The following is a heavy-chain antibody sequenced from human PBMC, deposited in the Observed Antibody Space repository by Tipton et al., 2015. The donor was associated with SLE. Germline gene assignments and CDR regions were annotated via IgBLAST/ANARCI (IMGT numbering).Heavy chain of an antibody. CDR1: GGSISSYY. J-gene: IGHJ4*02. Sequence: TLSLTYTVSGGSISSYYWSWIRQPPGRGLEWIAYIYYSGSTNDNPSLKSRVTISVDTSKNQFSLKLSSVTAADTAVYYCARDGGGGGWSFDYWGQGTLVTVSS. D-gene: IGHD2-15*01. CDR2: IYYSGST. V-gene: IGHV4-59*01. CDR3: ARDGGGGGWSFDY.